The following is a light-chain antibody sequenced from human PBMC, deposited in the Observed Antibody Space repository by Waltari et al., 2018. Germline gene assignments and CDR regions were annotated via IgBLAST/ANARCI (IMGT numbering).Light chain of an antibody. Sequence: EIVLTQSPGTLSLSPGERATLSCRASQSVSRTLAWYQQKPGQAPNLLIYAASTRATGIPDRFSGSGSGTDFRLTISRLEPEDFAVYYCQHYVRLPVTFGQGTKVEIK. CDR2: AAS. J-gene: IGKJ1*01. CDR1: QSVSRT. V-gene: IGKV3-20*01. CDR3: QHYVRLPVT.